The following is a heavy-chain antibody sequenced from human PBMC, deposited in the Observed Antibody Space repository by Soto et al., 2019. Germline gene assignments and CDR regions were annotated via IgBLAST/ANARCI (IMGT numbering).Heavy chain of an antibody. CDR2: ISYDGSNK. D-gene: IGHD2-2*01. V-gene: IGHV3-30*18. Sequence: GGSLRLSCAASGFTFSSYGMHWVRQAPGKGLEWVAVISYDGSNKYYADSVKGRFTISRDNCKNTLYLQMNSLRAEDTAVYYCAKNLCSTSCPGDYYYYGMDVWGQGTTVTVSS. J-gene: IGHJ6*02. CDR3: AKNLCSTSCPGDYYYYGMDV. CDR1: GFTFSSYG.